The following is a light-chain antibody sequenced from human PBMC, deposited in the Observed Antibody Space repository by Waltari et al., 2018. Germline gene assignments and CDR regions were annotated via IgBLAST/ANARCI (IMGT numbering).Light chain of an antibody. CDR3: QQSYSTPYT. CDR1: QSIANY. J-gene: IGKJ2*01. V-gene: IGKV1-39*01. Sequence: DIQMTQSPSSLSASVGDRVTITCRASQSIANYLNWNQQKSGKAPKLLMYTASSLQSGVPSRFSGSGSGTDFTLTISSLQPEDFATYYCQQSYSTPYTFGQGTKLEIK. CDR2: TAS.